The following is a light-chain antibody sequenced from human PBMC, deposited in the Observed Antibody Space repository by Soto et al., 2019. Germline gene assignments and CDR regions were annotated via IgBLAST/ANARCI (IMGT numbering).Light chain of an antibody. J-gene: IGLJ1*01. CDR1: SXDVGGYNY. CDR3: SSYTSSSTLYV. Sequence: QSALTQPASVSGSPGQSITISCPGTSXDVGGYNYVSWYQQHPGKAPKLMIYEVSNRPSGVSNRFSGSKSGDTASLTISGLQAEDEADYYCSSYTSSSTLYVFGTGTKVTVL. V-gene: IGLV2-14*01. CDR2: EVS.